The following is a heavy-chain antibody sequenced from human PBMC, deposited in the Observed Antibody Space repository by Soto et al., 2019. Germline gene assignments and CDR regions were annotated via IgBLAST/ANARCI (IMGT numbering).Heavy chain of an antibody. V-gene: IGHV3-30*18. CDR3: AKTQHVGAAAVPTAYYYYGMDV. D-gene: IGHD6-13*01. J-gene: IGHJ6*02. Sequence: GSLRLSCAASGFTFSSYGMHWVRQAPGKGLEWVAVISYDGSNKYYADSVKGRFTISRDNSKNTLYLQMNSLRAEDTAGYYCAKTQHVGAAAVPTAYYYYGMDVWGQGTTVTVSS. CDR1: GFTFSSYG. CDR2: ISYDGSNK.